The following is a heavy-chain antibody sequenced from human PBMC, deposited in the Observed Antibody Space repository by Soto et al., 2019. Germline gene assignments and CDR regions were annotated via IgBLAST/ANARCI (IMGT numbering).Heavy chain of an antibody. CDR2: INSDGSTT. CDR1: GLDFSNTW. V-gene: IGHV3-74*01. CDR3: TRDWSYASAS. D-gene: IGHD3-16*01. J-gene: IGHJ5*02. Sequence: EVQLVESGGGLVQPGGSLRLSCAASGLDFSNTWMHWVRQPPGKGLVWVSHINSDGSTTTFADSVKDRFTISRDNAKNTVYLQMNSLRAEDTAVYYCTRDWSYASASWGQGTLVTVSS.